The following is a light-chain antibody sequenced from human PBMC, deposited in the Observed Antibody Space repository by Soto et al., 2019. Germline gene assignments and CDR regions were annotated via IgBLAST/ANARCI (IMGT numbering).Light chain of an antibody. CDR1: QRVGTNY. CDR2: GTS. Sequence: EIVLTQSPGTLSLSPGEGATLSCRASQRVGTNYLAWYQQKPGQAPRLLIYGTSSRATGIPDRFSGSGSGTDFTLTISSLQPEDVATYYCQKYNSAPRTFGQGTKVEIK. CDR3: QKYNSAPRT. J-gene: IGKJ1*01. V-gene: IGKV3-20*01.